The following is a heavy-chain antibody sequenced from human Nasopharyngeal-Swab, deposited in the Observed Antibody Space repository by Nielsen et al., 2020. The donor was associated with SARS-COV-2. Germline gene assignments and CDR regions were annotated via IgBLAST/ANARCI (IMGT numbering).Heavy chain of an antibody. CDR2: ISSNGGST. V-gene: IGHV3-64D*06. D-gene: IGHD3-22*01. Sequence: VRQMPGKGLEYVSAISSNGGSTYYADSVKGRFTISRDNSKNTLYLQMSSLRAEDTAVYYCVKDRRYYDSSGYYDYWGQGTLVTVSS. J-gene: IGHJ4*02. CDR3: VKDRRYYDSSGYYDY.